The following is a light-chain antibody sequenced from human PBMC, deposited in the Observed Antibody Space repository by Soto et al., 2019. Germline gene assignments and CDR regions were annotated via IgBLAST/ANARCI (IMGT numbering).Light chain of an antibody. V-gene: IGLV2-14*01. CDR2: EVS. CDR1: SSDVGSYNF. J-gene: IGLJ1*01. Sequence: QSVLTQPASVSGSPGQSITISCTGTSSDVGSYNFVSWYQQLPGKAPKLMIYEVSNRPSGVSNRFSGSKSGNTASLTISRLQPEDEADYYCSSYTTSSNYLFGSGTKVTV. CDR3: SSYTTSSNYL.